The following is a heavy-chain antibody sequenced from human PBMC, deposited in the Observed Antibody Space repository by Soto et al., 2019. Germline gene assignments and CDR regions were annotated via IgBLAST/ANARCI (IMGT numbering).Heavy chain of an antibody. Sequence: SETLSLTCAVYGGSFSGYYWSWIRQPPGKGLEWIGEINHSGSTNYKPSLKSRVTISVDTSKNQFSLKLSSVTAADTAVYYCARGRPPSSSIAARRSTRFDYWGQGTLVTVSS. CDR2: INHSGST. CDR1: GGSFSGYY. CDR3: ARGRPPSSSIAARRSTRFDY. V-gene: IGHV4-34*01. J-gene: IGHJ4*02. D-gene: IGHD6-6*01.